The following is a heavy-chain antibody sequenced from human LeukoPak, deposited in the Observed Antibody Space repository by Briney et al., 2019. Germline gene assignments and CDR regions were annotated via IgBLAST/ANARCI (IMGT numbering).Heavy chain of an antibody. V-gene: IGHV3-23*01. CDR1: GFTFYRFG. J-gene: IGHJ4*02. CDR3: ARDPSPSLSSLDY. Sequence: GFLRLSCAASGFTFYRFGMRRVRQAPGRGVEWGSAIGGRDGSTYYADSVKGRFTISRDNSKNTLYLQMNSLRAEDTAVYYCARDPSPSLSSLDYWGQGTLVTVSS. CDR2: IGGRDGST.